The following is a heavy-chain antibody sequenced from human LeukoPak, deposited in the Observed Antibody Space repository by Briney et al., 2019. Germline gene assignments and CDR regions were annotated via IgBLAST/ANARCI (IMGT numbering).Heavy chain of an antibody. V-gene: IGHV4-61*02. CDR3: ARVAYYYDSSGSSRGYYFDY. J-gene: IGHJ4*02. D-gene: IGHD3-22*01. CDR1: GGSISSDRFY. Sequence: SETLSLTCTVSGGSISSDRFYWTWVRQPAGKGLEWIGRIKSSNTNYNPSLKSRVTISVDKSKNQLSLKLNSVTAADTALYYCARVAYYYDSSGSSRGYYFDYWGQGTLVTVSS. CDR2: IKSSNT.